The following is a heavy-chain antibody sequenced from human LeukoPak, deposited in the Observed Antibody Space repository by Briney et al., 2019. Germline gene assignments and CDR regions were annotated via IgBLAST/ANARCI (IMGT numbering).Heavy chain of an antibody. V-gene: IGHV4-39*01. D-gene: IGHD2-15*01. CDR2: IYYSGST. J-gene: IGHJ5*02. CDR1: GGSISSGSYY. CDR3: ARLVPAKRTYDP. Sequence: SETLSLTCSVSGGSISSGSYYWPWIRQPPGKELQWISSIYYSGSTYYNPFLRSRVTMSVDTSKNQFSLKLTYVTAADTAVYYCARLVPAKRTYDPGGQGTLVTVSS.